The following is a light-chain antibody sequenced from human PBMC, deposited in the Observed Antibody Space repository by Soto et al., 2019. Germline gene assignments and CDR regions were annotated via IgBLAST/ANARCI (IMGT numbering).Light chain of an antibody. CDR3: QQYNNWPPWT. J-gene: IGKJ1*01. V-gene: IGKV3-15*01. Sequence: EVVMRQSPATLSVSPGETATLSCRASQSVSNNLAWHQQRPGQAPRLLIYAADTRATGIPDRFSGSGSGREFTPTISSLQSEDFAVYYCQQYNNWPPWTFGQGTKVEVK. CDR2: AAD. CDR1: QSVSNN.